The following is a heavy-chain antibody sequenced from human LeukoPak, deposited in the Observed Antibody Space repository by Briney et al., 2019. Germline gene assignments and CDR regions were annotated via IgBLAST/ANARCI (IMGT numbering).Heavy chain of an antibody. D-gene: IGHD6-13*01. CDR2: IYYSGST. V-gene: IGHV4-59*08. Sequence: PSETLSLTCTVSGGSISSYYWSWIRQPPGKGLEWIGYIYYSGSTNYNPSLKSRVTISVDTSKNQFSLKLSSVTAADTAVYYCARRYSSSWTTFDPWGQGTLVTVSS. J-gene: IGHJ5*02. CDR3: ARRYSSSWTTFDP. CDR1: GGSISSYY.